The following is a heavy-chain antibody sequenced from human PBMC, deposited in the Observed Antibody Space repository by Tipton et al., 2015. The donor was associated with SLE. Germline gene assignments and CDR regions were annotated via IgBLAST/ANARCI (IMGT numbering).Heavy chain of an antibody. D-gene: IGHD2-2*01. J-gene: IGHJ3*02. V-gene: IGHV3-23*01. Sequence: SLRLSCATSGIPFSTYAMNWVRQAPGKGLEAVSGIGGSGDNIYYADSVKGRFTISRDNSKNSLYLQMNSLRAEDTAVYYCAREAHATFDIWGQGTMVIVSS. CDR3: AREAHATFDI. CDR1: GIPFSTYA. CDR2: IGGSGDNI.